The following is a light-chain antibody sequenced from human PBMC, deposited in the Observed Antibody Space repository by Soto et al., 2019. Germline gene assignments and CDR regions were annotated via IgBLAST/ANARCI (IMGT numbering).Light chain of an antibody. CDR3: SSYTRSSTLV. Sequence: QSALTQPASVSGSPGQSITISCTGTSSDVGAFNYVSWYQQHPGKAPKLMIYDVSDRPSGVSNRFSGSKSGNTASLTISGVQAEDEADYYCSSYTRSSTLVFGGGTKLTVL. V-gene: IGLV2-14*01. J-gene: IGLJ2*01. CDR2: DVS. CDR1: SSDVGAFNY.